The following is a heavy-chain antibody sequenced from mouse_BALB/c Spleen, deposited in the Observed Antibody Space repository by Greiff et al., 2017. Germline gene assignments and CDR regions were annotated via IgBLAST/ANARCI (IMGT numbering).Heavy chain of an antibody. CDR1: GYTFTSYY. CDR2: INPSNGGT. D-gene: IGHD2-4*01. Sequence: VQLQQSGAELVKPGASVKLSCKASGYTFTSYYMYWVKQRPGQGLEWIGEINPSNGGTNFNEKFKSKATLTVDKSSSTAYMQLSSLTSEDSAVYYCTRSYYDYDGGFAYWGQGTLVTVSA. J-gene: IGHJ3*01. V-gene: IGHV1S81*02. CDR3: TRSYYDYDGGFAY.